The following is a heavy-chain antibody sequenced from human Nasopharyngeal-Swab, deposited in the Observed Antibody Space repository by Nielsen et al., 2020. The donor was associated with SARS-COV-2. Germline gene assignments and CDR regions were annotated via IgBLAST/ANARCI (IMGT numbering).Heavy chain of an antibody. J-gene: IGHJ4*02. V-gene: IGHV1-18*01. CDR1: GYTFTSYG. Sequence: SVNLSCMASGYTFTSYGIRWVRQAPGQGLEWMGWISAYNGNTNYVQKLQGRVTITTDTSTSTAYMELRCLRSDDTAVYYCARGKDYYDSSGYYFGVDYWGQGTLVTVSS. CDR3: ARGKDYYDSSGYYFGVDY. CDR2: ISAYNGNT. D-gene: IGHD3-22*01.